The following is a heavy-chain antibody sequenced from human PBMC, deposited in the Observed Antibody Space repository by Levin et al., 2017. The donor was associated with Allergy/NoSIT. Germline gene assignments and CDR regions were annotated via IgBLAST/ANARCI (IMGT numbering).Heavy chain of an antibody. V-gene: IGHV3-23*01. CDR1: GFTFSSYA. J-gene: IGHJ4*02. Sequence: GESLKISCAASGFTFSSYAMSWVRQAPGKGLEWVSAISGSGGSTYYADSVKGRFTISRDNSKNTLYLQMNSLRAEDTAAYYCAKKATSGGSGYFDYWGQGTLVTVSS. CDR2: ISGSGGST. CDR3: AKKATSGGSGYFDY. D-gene: IGHD2-15*01.